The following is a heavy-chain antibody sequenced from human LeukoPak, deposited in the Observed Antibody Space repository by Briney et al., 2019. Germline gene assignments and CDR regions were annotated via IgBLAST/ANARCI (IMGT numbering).Heavy chain of an antibody. CDR3: ARGRGAVARAEYFQH. V-gene: IGHV4-30-2*01. D-gene: IGHD6-19*01. CDR1: GGSISSGGYY. CDR2: IYHSGST. J-gene: IGHJ1*01. Sequence: SETLSLTCTVSGGSISSGGYYWSWIRQPPGKGLEWIGYIYHSGSTYYNPSLKSRVTISVDTSKNQFSLKLSSVTAADTAVYYCARGRGAVARAEYFQHWGQGTLVTVSS.